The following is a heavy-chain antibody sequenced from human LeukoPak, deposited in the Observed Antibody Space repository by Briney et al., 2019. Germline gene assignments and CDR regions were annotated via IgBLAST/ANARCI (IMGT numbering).Heavy chain of an antibody. CDR3: ARDDDGSGKYGQLY. CDR1: GLIFSNYS. CDR2: FWSDGRQK. V-gene: IGHV3-33*01. Sequence: PGGSLRLSCAASGLIFSNYSFHWVRQAPGKGLEWVAVFWSDGRQKYYVDSVKGRFTVSRDTSKKTVYLQMNSLRAEDTAVYYCARDDDGSGKYGQLYWGQGTLVTVSS. D-gene: IGHD3-10*01. J-gene: IGHJ4*02.